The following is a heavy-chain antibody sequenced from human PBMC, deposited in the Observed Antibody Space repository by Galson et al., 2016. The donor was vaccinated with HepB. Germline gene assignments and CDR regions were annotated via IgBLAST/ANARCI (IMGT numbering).Heavy chain of an antibody. CDR2: INVANGDG. J-gene: IGHJ4*02. V-gene: IGHV1-3*01. CDR1: GYTFVNYA. CDR3: SRGSWPAINDQTFER. D-gene: IGHD2-2*01. Sequence: SVKVSCKASGYTFVNYAFHWVRQAPGQSLEWMGWINVANGDGRYSQKFQDRLTITRDTTATTVSMELSSLTSEDTYVYYCSRGSWPAINDQTFERGGQGTLLTVSS.